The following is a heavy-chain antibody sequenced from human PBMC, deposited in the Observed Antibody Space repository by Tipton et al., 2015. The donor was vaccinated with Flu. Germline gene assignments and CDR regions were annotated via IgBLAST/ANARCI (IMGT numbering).Heavy chain of an antibody. Sequence: SLRLSCAASGFTFSSYAMSWVRQAPGKGLEWVSAIGTAGDPYYPGSVKGRFTISRENAKNSLYLQMNSLRAGDTAVYYCARDTGHSYGYAFDIWGQGTMVTVSS. D-gene: IGHD5-18*01. CDR3: ARDTGHSYGYAFDI. CDR2: IGTAGDP. CDR1: GFTFSSYA. J-gene: IGHJ3*02. V-gene: IGHV3-13*05.